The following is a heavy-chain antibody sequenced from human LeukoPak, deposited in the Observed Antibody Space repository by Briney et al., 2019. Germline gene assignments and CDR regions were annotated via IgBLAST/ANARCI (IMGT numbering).Heavy chain of an antibody. CDR3: ARVRGSGTYYSPVGFDY. J-gene: IGHJ4*02. V-gene: IGHV1-18*04. D-gene: IGHD3-10*01. Sequence: ASLKASCKASGYTFSSYGISWVRQAPGPRRKCMGWISAYNGNINYIAKFPGRVTMTTDPYTSTAYMELRSLRSDDTAVYYCARVRGSGTYYSPVGFDYGSQGSLVTVSS. CDR1: GYTFSSYG. CDR2: ISAYNGNI.